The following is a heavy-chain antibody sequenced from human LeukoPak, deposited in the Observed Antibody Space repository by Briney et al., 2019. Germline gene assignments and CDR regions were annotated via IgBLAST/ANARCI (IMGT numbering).Heavy chain of an antibody. Sequence: GRSLRLSCAASGFTFSSYGMHWVRQAPGKGLEWVAVISYDGSNKFYADSVRGRFTISRDNSKSTLYLQMNSLRAEDTAVYYCARFVSIAEENWFDPWGQGTLVTVSS. CDR2: ISYDGSNK. V-gene: IGHV3-30*05. D-gene: IGHD6-6*01. CDR3: ARFVSIAEENWFDP. J-gene: IGHJ5*02. CDR1: GFTFSSYG.